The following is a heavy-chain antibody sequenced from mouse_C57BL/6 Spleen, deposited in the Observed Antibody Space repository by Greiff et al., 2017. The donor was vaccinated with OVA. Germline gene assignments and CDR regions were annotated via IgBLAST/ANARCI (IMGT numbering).Heavy chain of an antibody. Sequence: QVQLQQPGAELVKPGASVKLSCKASGYTFTSYWMHWVKQRPGRGLEWIGRIDPNSGSTKSNEKFKSKAKLTVDKPSSAAYMQLSSLTSEDSAVYYCARPRWLLLYAMDYWGQGTSVTVSS. CDR1: GYTFTSYW. D-gene: IGHD2-3*01. CDR2: IDPNSGST. V-gene: IGHV1-72*01. CDR3: ARPRWLLLYAMDY. J-gene: IGHJ4*01.